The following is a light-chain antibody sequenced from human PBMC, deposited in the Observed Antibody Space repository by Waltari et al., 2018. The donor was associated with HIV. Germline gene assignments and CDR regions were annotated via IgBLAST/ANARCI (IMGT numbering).Light chain of an antibody. CDR3: YQRSDWPRT. Sequence: EIVLTQSPATLSLSPGERATLSCRASQSVSVFLAWYQQQPGHAPRLLIYDASTRATGIPVRFSGSGAGTDFTLTISSLEPEDFAVYYCYQRSDWPRTFGQGTKVEIK. CDR1: QSVSVF. V-gene: IGKV3-11*01. J-gene: IGKJ1*01. CDR2: DAS.